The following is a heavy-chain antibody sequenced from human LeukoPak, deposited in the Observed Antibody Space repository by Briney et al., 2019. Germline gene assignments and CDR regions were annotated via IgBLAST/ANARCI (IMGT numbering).Heavy chain of an antibody. CDR2: INHSGST. D-gene: IGHD3-10*01. Sequence: SETLSLTCAVYGGSFSGYYWSWIRQPPGKGLEWIGEINHSGSTNYNPSLKSRVTISVDTSKNKFSLKLSSVTAADTAVYYCARGHYYGSGSYLPTYYYYGMDVWGQGTTVTVSS. J-gene: IGHJ6*02. CDR1: GGSFSGYY. CDR3: ARGHYYGSGSYLPTYYYYGMDV. V-gene: IGHV4-34*01.